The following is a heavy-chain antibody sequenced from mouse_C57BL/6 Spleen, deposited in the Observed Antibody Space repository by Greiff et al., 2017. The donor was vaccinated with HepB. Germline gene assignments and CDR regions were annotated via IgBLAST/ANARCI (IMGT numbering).Heavy chain of an antibody. CDR2: INPNNGGT. V-gene: IGHV1-22*01. J-gene: IGHJ4*01. D-gene: IGHD2-4*01. Sequence: VHVKQSGPELVKPGASVKMSCKASGYTFTDYNMHWVKQSHGKSLEWIGYINPNNGGTSYNQKFKGKATLTVNKSSSTAYMELRSLTSEDSAVYYCARWTNYDYDDYAMDYWGQGTSVTVSS. CDR3: ARWTNYDYDDYAMDY. CDR1: GYTFTDYN.